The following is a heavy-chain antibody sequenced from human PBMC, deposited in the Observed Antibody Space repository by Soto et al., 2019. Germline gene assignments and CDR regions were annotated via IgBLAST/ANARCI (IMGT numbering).Heavy chain of an antibody. V-gene: IGHV6-1*01. CDR2: TYYRSKWYN. CDR3: ASSRKVATIIPYYYYSYRMDV. Sequence: PSQTLSLTCAISGDSVSSNSAAWNWIRQSPSRGLEWLGRTYYRSKWYNDYAVSVKSRITINPDTSKNQFSLQLNSVTPEDTAVYYCASSRKVATIIPYYYYSYRMDVWGQGTTVTGSS. D-gene: IGHD5-12*01. J-gene: IGHJ6*02. CDR1: GDSVSSNSAA.